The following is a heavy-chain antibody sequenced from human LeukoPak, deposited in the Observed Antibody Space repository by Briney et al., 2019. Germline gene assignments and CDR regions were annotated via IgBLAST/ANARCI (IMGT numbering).Heavy chain of an antibody. CDR3: ARDNSVGDVAWWFDP. J-gene: IGHJ5*02. V-gene: IGHV1-46*01. D-gene: IGHD1-26*01. Sequence: ASVKVSCKASGYSFTSHYMHWVRQAPGQGLEWLGLINPSGSSTLYAQKFQGRVTMTRDMSTATDYMELSSLRSEDTAVYYRARDNSVGDVAWWFDPWAQGTLVTVSS. CDR1: GYSFTSHY. CDR2: INPSGSST.